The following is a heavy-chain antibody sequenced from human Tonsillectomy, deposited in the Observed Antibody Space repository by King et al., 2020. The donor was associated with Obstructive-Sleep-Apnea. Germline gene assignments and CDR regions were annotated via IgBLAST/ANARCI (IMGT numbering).Heavy chain of an antibody. V-gene: IGHV4-39*01. CDR3: ARRIAVAGTNWFDP. CDR2: IYYSGRT. D-gene: IGHD6-19*01. CDR1: GGSISSSSYY. J-gene: IGHJ5*02. Sequence: QLQESGPGLVKPSETLSLTCTVSGGSISSSSYYWGWIRQPPGKGLEWIGSIYYSGRTYYNPSLKSRVTISVDTSKNQFSLKLRAVTAADTAVYYCARRIAVAGTNWFDPWGQGTLVTVSS.